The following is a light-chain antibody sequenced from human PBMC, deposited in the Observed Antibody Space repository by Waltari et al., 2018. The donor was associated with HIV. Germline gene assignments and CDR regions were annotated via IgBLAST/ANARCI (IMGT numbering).Light chain of an antibody. J-gene: IGKJ4*01. CDR1: QSLLHSSGYNY. V-gene: IGKV2-28*01. CDR3: MQALQTPLT. CDR2: LGS. Sequence: DIVMTQSPLSLPVPAGEPASISCRSSQSLLHSSGYNYLDWYFQKPGQSPQLLIYLGSNRASGVPDRFSGSGSGTNFTLKIRRVDTENVGIYYCMQALQTPLTFGGGTKVEI.